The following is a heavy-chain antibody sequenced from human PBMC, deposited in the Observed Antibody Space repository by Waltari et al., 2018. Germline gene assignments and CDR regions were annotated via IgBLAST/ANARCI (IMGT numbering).Heavy chain of an antibody. V-gene: IGHV1-69*12. CDR1: GGTFRSYA. D-gene: IGHD6-6*01. CDR2: IIPIFGTA. J-gene: IGHJ5*02. CDR3: ARGFSSSS. Sequence: QFQLVRSGAEVTRPGSSVKVSSKASGGTFRSYAMSWVRQAPGQGLEWMGGIIPIFGTANYAQKFQGRVTITADESTSTAYMELSSLRSEDTAVYYCARGFSSSSWGQGTLVTVSS.